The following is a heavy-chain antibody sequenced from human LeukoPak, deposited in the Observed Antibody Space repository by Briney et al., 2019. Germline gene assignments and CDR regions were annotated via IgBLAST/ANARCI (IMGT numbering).Heavy chain of an antibody. CDR1: GNTFTGYY. V-gene: IGHV1-2*02. D-gene: IGHD1-20*01. CDR2: INPNSGGT. CDR3: ARLGITGTTGYYYYYMDV. J-gene: IGHJ6*03. Sequence: ASVKVSCKASGNTFTGYYMHWVRQAPGQGLEWMGWINPNSGGTNYAQKFQGRVTMTRDTSISTAYMELSRLRSDDTAVYYCARLGITGTTGYYYYYMDVWGKGTTVTISS.